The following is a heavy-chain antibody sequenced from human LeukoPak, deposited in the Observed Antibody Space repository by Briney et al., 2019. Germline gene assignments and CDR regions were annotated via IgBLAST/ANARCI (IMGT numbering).Heavy chain of an antibody. Sequence: PSETLSLTCAVYGGSFSGYYWSWIRQPPGKGLEWIGEINQSGSTNYNPSLKSRVTISVDTSKNQFSLKLSSVTAADTAVYYCARIAPASMDSSGHFDYWGQGTLVTVSS. CDR3: ARIAPASMDSSGHFDY. CDR2: INQSGST. J-gene: IGHJ4*02. D-gene: IGHD3-22*01. CDR1: GGSFSGYY. V-gene: IGHV4-34*01.